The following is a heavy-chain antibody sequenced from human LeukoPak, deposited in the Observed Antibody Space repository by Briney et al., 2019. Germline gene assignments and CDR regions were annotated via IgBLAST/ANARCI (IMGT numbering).Heavy chain of an antibody. CDR3: ARGQETYYYDSSGYYYPD. CDR2: INWNGGST. D-gene: IGHD3-22*01. V-gene: IGHV3-20*04. Sequence: GGSLRLSCAASGFTFDDYGMSWVRQAPGKGLEWVSGINWNGGSTGYADSVKGRFTISRDNAKNSLYLQMNSLRAEDTALYYCARGQETYYYDSSGYYYPDWGQETLVTVSS. CDR1: GFTFDDYG. J-gene: IGHJ4*02.